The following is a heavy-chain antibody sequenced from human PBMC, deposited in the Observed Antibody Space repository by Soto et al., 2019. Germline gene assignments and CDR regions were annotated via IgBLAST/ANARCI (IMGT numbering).Heavy chain of an antibody. CDR3: TRGGDAYKNGH. CDR2: IYHTGTT. Sequence: SETLSLTCTVSGGSITSGDYSWTWIRQPPGKGLEWIGYIYHTGTTYYNMSLKSRVTMSVDTSKSQFSLKLTSVNAADTAVYYCTRGGDAYKNGHWGQGTLVTVSS. CDR1: GGSITSGDYS. V-gene: IGHV4-30-2*02. D-gene: IGHD2-21*01. J-gene: IGHJ4*02.